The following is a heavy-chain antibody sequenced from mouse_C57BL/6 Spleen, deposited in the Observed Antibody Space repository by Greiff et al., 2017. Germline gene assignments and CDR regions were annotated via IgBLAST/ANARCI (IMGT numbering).Heavy chain of an antibody. V-gene: IGHV1-82*01. CDR2: IYPGDGDT. Sequence: VQLQESGPELVKPGASVKISCKASGYAFSSSWMNWVKQRPGKGLEWIGRIYPGDGDTNYNGKFKGKATLTADKSSSTAYMQLSSLTSEDSAVYFCARWGPSVYFDYWGQGTTLTVSS. CDR1: GYAFSSSW. CDR3: ARWGPSVYFDY. J-gene: IGHJ2*01.